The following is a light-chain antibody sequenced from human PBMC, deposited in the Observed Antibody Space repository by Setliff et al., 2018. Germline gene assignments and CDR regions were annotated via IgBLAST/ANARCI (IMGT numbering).Light chain of an antibody. CDR2: DVT. J-gene: IGLJ1*01. CDR1: SSDVGGYNY. V-gene: IGLV2-14*03. CDR3: SSYTTSGTYV. Sequence: QSALTQPASVSGSPGQWITISCSGTSSDVGGYNYVSWYQQHPVKAPKLMIYDVTNRPSGISNRFSGSKSGNTASLTISGLQAEDDADYYCSSYTTSGTYVFGTGTKSPS.